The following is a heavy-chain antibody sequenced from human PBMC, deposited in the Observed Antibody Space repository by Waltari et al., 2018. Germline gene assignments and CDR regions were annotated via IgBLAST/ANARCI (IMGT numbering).Heavy chain of an antibody. CDR3: VRNRRYPEYYFDH. J-gene: IGHJ4*02. V-gene: IGHV3-30-3*01. D-gene: IGHD3-16*01. Sequence: QVQLVESGGGVVQPGRSLRLSCAASGFSFSTYAMNWVRQAPGKGLEWVAVISYDGTTKYSSDSVKGKFSISRDNSKNTLYLQMSSLRAEDTAVYYCVRNRRYPEYYFDHWGQGTLVTVSS. CDR1: GFSFSTYA. CDR2: ISYDGTTK.